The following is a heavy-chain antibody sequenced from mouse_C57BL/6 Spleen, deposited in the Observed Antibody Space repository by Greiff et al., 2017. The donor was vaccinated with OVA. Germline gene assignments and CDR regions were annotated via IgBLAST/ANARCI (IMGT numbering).Heavy chain of an antibody. CDR2: INPGSGGT. CDR1: GYAFTNYL. V-gene: IGHV1-54*01. CDR3: ARENYYGSRIYAMDY. D-gene: IGHD1-1*01. J-gene: IGHJ4*01. Sequence: QVQLKQSGAELVRPGTSVKVSCKASGYAFTNYLIEWVKQRPGQGLEWIGVINPGSGGTNYNEKFKGKATLTADKSSSTAYMQLSSLTSEDSAVYFCARENYYGSRIYAMDYWGQGTSVTVSS.